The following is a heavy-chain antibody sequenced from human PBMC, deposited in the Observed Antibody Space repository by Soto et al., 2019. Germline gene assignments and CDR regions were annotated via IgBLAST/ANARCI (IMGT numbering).Heavy chain of an antibody. J-gene: IGHJ3*02. D-gene: IGHD2-15*01. V-gene: IGHV3-23*01. CDR2: ISGSGGST. Sequence: GGSLRLSCAASGFTFSSYAMSWVRQAPGKGLEWVSAISGSGGSTYYADSVKGRFTISRDNSKNTLYLQMNSLRAEDRAVYYCAKDVRDIVVVVAAINDAFDIWGQGTMVTVSS. CDR1: GFTFSSYA. CDR3: AKDVRDIVVVVAAINDAFDI.